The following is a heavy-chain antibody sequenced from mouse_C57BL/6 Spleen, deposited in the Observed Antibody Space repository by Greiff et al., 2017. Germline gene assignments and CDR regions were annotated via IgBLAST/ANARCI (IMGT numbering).Heavy chain of an antibody. D-gene: IGHD2-2*01. Sequence: QVQLQQSGPELVKPGASVKISCKASGYAFSSSWMNWVKQRPGKGLEWIGRIYPGDGDTNYNGKFKGKATLTADKSSSTAYMQLSSLTSEDSAVXFCARGDGYDGAGFAYWGQGTLVTVSA. CDR2: IYPGDGDT. CDR3: ARGDGYDGAGFAY. J-gene: IGHJ3*01. CDR1: GYAFSSSW. V-gene: IGHV1-82*01.